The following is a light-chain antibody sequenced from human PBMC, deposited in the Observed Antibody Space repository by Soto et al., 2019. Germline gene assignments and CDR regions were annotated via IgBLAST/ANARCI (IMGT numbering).Light chain of an antibody. CDR3: QQYNNWPIT. V-gene: IGKV1-5*01. CDR2: DAS. Sequence: DIQITQSPSTLSASVGGRVSITCRASQSISSWLAWYQQKPGKAPKSLIFDASSLETGVSSRFSGSGSGTEFTLTISSLQSEDFEIYYCQQYNNWPITFGQGTRLEI. J-gene: IGKJ5*01. CDR1: QSISSW.